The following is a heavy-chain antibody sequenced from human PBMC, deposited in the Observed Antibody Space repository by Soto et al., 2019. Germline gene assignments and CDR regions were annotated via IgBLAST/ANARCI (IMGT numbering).Heavy chain of an antibody. CDR3: ARKGRPGSKDIVVVPAATSLDY. J-gene: IGHJ4*02. V-gene: IGHV4-34*01. CDR1: GGSFSGYY. D-gene: IGHD2-2*01. Sequence: PSETLSLTCAVYGGSFSGYYWSWIRQPPGKGLEWIGEINHSGSTNYNPSLKSRVTISVDTSKNQFSLKLSSVTAADTAVYYCARKGRPGSKDIVVVPAATSLDYWGQGTLVTVSS. CDR2: INHSGST.